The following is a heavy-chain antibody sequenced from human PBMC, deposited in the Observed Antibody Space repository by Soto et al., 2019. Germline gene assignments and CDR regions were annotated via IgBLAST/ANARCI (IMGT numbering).Heavy chain of an antibody. CDR1: GGSISSYY. CDR2: IYYSGST. Sequence: SETLSLTCTVSGGSISSYYWSWIRQPPGKGLEWIGYIYYSGSTNYNPSLKSRVTISVDTSKNQFSLKLSSVTAADTAVYYCAREQSGYSGYDANYYYYYGMDVWGQGTTVTVSS. CDR3: AREQSGYSGYDANYYYYYGMDV. J-gene: IGHJ6*02. D-gene: IGHD5-12*01. V-gene: IGHV4-59*01.